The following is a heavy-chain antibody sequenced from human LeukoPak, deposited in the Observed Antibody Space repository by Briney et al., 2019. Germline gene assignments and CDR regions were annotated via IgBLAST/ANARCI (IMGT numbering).Heavy chain of an antibody. D-gene: IGHD6-6*01. J-gene: IGHJ3*02. CDR2: IRSKGDSYAT. V-gene: IGHV3-73*01. CDR3: TVPFDI. CDR1: GFTFSDSS. Sequence: GGSLRLSCAASGFTFSDSSIHWVRQASGKGLEWAGRIRSKGDSYATVYAASVKGRFTIFRDDSKNTAYLQMNSLKIEDTAVYYCTVPFDIWGQGTMVTVSS.